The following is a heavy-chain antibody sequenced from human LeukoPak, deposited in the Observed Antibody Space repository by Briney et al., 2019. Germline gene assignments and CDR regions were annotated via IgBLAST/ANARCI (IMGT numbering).Heavy chain of an antibody. D-gene: IGHD1-14*01. J-gene: IGHJ6*03. CDR2: IYYSGST. CDR3: ASAIAEDFYYYYMDV. CDR1: GGSISSSY. V-gene: IGHV4-59*01. Sequence: SETLSLTCTVSGGSISSSYWTWLRQPPGKGLEWIGYIYYSGSTNYNPSLKSRVTISVDTSKNQFSLNLSSVTAADTAVYYCASAIAEDFYYYYMDVWGKGTTVTVSS.